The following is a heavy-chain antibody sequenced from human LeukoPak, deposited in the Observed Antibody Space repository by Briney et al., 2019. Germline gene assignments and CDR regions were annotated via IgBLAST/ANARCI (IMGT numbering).Heavy chain of an antibody. D-gene: IGHD3-22*01. Sequence: SSETLSLTCTVSGGSISTYSWSWIRQPPGKGLEWIGYIYYSGSTDYNPSLKSRVTISVDTSQNQFSLRLSSVTAADTAVYYCATSTAYYYDSSGYALQHWGQGTLVTVSS. CDR3: ATSTAYYYDSSGYALQH. CDR1: GGSISTYS. J-gene: IGHJ1*01. V-gene: IGHV4-59*08. CDR2: IYYSGST.